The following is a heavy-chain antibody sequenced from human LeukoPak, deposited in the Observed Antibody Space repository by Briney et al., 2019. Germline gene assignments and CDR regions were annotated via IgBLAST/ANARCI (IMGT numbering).Heavy chain of an antibody. Sequence: PSETLSLTCTVSGGSISSYYWSWIRQPPGKGLEWIGYIYYSGSTNYNPSLKSRVTISVDTSKNQFSLKLSSVTAADTAVYCCARGSTIFGVVIWNNFDYWGQGTLVTVSS. J-gene: IGHJ4*02. CDR3: ARGSTIFGVVIWNNFDY. D-gene: IGHD3-3*01. CDR2: IYYSGST. CDR1: GGSISSYY. V-gene: IGHV4-59*01.